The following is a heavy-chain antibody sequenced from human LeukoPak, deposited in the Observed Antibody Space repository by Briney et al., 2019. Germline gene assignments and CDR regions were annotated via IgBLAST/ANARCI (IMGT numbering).Heavy chain of an antibody. CDR3: ARAYSSSWDNDY. V-gene: IGHV4-59*12. J-gene: IGHJ4*02. D-gene: IGHD6-13*01. CDR2: IYHSGST. Sequence: SETLSLTCTVSGGSISSYYWSWIRQPPGKGLEWIGYIYHSGSTNYNPSLKSRVTISVDTSKNQFSLKLSSVTAADTAVYYCARAYSSSWDNDYWGQGTLVTVSS. CDR1: GGSISSYY.